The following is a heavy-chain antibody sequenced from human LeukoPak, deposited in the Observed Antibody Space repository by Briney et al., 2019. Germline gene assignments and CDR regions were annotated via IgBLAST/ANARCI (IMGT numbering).Heavy chain of an antibody. J-gene: IGHJ6*02. V-gene: IGHV4-59*02. CDR3: ARGGARLYGMDV. CDR1: GGFVSSNY. CDR2: IYYSGST. Sequence: PSETLSLTCTVSGGFVSSNYWSWIRQPPGKGLEWIGYIYYSGSTNYNPSLKSRVTISEDTSKNQFSLKLTSVTAADTAVYYCARGGARLYGMDVWGQGTTVTVSS. D-gene: IGHD4/OR15-4a*01.